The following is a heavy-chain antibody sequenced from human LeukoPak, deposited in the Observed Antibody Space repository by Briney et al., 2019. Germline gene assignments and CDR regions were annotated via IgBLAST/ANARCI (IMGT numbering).Heavy chain of an antibody. CDR2: INPNSGGT. J-gene: IGHJ3*02. D-gene: IGHD4-11*01. CDR3: ARGTTAKGDAFDI. V-gene: IGHV1-2*02. Sequence: ASVKVSCKASGYTFTGYYMHWVRQAPGQGLEWMGWINPNSGGTNYAQKLQGRVTMTTDTSTSTAYMELRSLRSDDTAVYYCARGTTAKGDAFDIWGQGTMVTVSS. CDR1: GYTFTGYY.